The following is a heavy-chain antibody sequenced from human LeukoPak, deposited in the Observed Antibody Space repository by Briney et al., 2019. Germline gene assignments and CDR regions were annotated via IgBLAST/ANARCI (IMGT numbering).Heavy chain of an antibody. CDR3: ARDFPDSSGYWSAFDI. CDR2: IYYTGIT. D-gene: IGHD3-22*01. J-gene: IGHJ3*02. V-gene: IGHV4-31*03. Sequence: SETLSLTCTVSGGSISSGAFYNNWIRQRPGKGLEWIGYIYYTGITSYNPSLKSRVTISVDTSKNQFSLKLSSVTAADTAVYYCARDFPDSSGYWSAFDIWGQGTMVTVSS. CDR1: GGSISSGAFY.